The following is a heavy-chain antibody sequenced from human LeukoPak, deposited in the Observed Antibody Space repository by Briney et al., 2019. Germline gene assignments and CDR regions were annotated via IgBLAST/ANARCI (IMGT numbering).Heavy chain of an antibody. CDR2: IKQDGSEK. CDR1: GFTFSRYW. CDR3: ARAAYNSGPDY. V-gene: IGHV3-7*01. D-gene: IGHD6-19*01. Sequence: GGSLRLSCAASGFTFSRYWMSWVRQAPGKGPEWVANIKQDGSEKYYVDSVKGRFTISRDNAKNSLYLQMNSLRAEDTAVYYCARAAYNSGPDYWGQGTLVTVSS. J-gene: IGHJ4*02.